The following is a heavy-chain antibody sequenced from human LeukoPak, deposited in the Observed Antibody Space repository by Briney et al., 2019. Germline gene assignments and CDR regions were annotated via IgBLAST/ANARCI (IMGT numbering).Heavy chain of an antibody. CDR1: GYTFTGYY. Sequence: GASVKVSLKASGYTFTGYYMHMVRQAPGQGLEWMGWINPNSGGTNYAQKFQGRVTMTRDTSISTAYMELSRLRSDDTAVYYCARVVVAATRYFDYWGQGTLVTVSS. D-gene: IGHD2-15*01. CDR3: ARVVVAATRYFDY. J-gene: IGHJ4*02. V-gene: IGHV1-2*02. CDR2: INPNSGGT.